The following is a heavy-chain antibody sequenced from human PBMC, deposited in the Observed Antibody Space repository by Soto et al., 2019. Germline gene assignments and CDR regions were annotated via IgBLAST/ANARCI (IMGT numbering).Heavy chain of an antibody. CDR1: GGTFSSYA. CDR2: IIPIFGTA. Sequence: SVKVSCKASGGTFSSYAISWVRQAPGQGLEWMGGIIPIFGTANYAQKFQGRVTITADESTSTAYMELSSLRSEDTAVYYCARSPDLRGKYYGTEDGWFDPWGQGTMLTVSS. J-gene: IGHJ5*02. D-gene: IGHD3-10*01. CDR3: ARSPDLRGKYYGTEDGWFDP. V-gene: IGHV1-69*13.